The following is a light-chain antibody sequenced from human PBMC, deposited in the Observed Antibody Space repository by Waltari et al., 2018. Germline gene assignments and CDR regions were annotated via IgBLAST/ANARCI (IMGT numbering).Light chain of an antibody. V-gene: IGLV1-44*01. Sequence: QSVLTQPPSVSGTPGQRVTISCSGSNSNIGSNAVNWYQQVPGRAPKLLIYSNDKRPAGGSDRFSGSKSGTSASLAISGLQSEDESDYFCAVWDDSLYGEVFGGGTKLTVL. J-gene: IGLJ2*01. CDR1: NSNIGSNA. CDR2: SND. CDR3: AVWDDSLYGEV.